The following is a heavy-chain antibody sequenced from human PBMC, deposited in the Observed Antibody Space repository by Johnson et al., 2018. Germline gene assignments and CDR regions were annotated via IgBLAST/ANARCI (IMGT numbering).Heavy chain of an antibody. CDR3: ARHAVNYFYYMDV. V-gene: IGHV4-59*01. J-gene: IGHJ6*03. CDR2: ISYSGST. CDR1: GGSISSYY. Sequence: QVQLQESGPGLVKPSETLSLTCTVSGGSISSYYWSWIRQPPGKGLEWIGYISYSGSTNYNPSLESRVTISVDTSKNQFSLKLSSVTAADTAVYYCARHAVNYFYYMDVWGKGTTVTVSS. D-gene: IGHD4-17*01.